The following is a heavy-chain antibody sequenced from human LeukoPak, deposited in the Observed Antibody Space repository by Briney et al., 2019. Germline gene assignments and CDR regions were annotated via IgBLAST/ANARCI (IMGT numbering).Heavy chain of an antibody. D-gene: IGHD5-12*01. Sequence: TSETLSLTCTVSGGSVSSGSYYWSWIRQPPGKGLDWIGYIYYSGSTNYNPSLKSRVSISVDTSKNQFSLNLSSLTAADTDVYYCARDFSGSPSEDDGMDVWGKGTAVTVS. CDR2: IYYSGST. CDR1: GGSVSSGSYY. V-gene: IGHV4-61*01. CDR3: ARDFSGSPSEDDGMDV. J-gene: IGHJ6*04.